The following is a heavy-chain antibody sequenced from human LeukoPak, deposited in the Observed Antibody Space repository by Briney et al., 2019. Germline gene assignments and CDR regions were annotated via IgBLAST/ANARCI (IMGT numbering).Heavy chain of an antibody. CDR1: GGSISSSNW. D-gene: IGHD3-16*02. CDR2: IYHSGST. CDR3: ARGRITFGGVIVLDY. J-gene: IGHJ4*02. V-gene: IGHV4-4*02. Sequence: SETLSLTCAVSGGSISSSNWWSWVRQPPGKGLEWIGEIYHSGSTNYNPSLKSRVTISVDKSENQFSLKLSSVTAADTAVYYCARGRITFGGVIVLDYWGQGTLVTVSS.